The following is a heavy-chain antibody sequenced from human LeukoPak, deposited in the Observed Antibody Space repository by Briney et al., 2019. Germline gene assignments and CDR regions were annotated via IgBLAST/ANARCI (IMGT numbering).Heavy chain of an antibody. V-gene: IGHV3-48*04. J-gene: IGHJ6*03. D-gene: IGHD3-22*01. CDR3: ARASHRGYSSYYYYMDV. CDR2: ISSSSSTI. CDR1: GFTFSSYS. Sequence: GGSLRLSCAASGFTFSSYSMNWVRQAPGKGLEWVSYISSSSSTIYYADSVKGRFTISRDNAKNSLYLQMNSLRAEDTAVYYCARASHRGYSSYYYYMDVWGKGTTVTVSS.